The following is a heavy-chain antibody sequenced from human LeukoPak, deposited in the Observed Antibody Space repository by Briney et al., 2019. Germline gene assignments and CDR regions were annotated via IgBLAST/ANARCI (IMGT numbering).Heavy chain of an antibody. CDR1: GFTFSTYA. Sequence: GGSLRLSCAASGFTFSTYAMSWVRQAPGKGLEWVSTVSTSGRSTYYADSVKGRFTISRDNSKNTLYLQMNSLRAEDTAVYYCAKPAVSFLEWLLWYFDYWGQGTLVTVSS. D-gene: IGHD3-3*01. CDR3: AKPAVSFLEWLLWYFDY. V-gene: IGHV3-23*01. J-gene: IGHJ4*02. CDR2: VSTSGRST.